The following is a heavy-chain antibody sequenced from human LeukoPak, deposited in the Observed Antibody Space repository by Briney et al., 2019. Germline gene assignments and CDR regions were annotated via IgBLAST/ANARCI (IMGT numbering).Heavy chain of an antibody. CDR3: ATLLPGV. CDR1: GFTISNYW. J-gene: IGHJ4*02. CDR2: INSDGSIT. Sequence: QPGGSLRLSCVASGFTISNYWMHWVRQAPGKGLVWVSRINSDGSITTYADSVKGRFTISRDNAKNTMYLQMNSLRDEDTAVYYCATLLPGVWGRGTLVTVSS. V-gene: IGHV3-74*01. D-gene: IGHD1-26*01.